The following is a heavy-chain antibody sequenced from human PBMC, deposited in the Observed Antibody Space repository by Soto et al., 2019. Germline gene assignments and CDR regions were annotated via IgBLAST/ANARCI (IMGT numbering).Heavy chain of an antibody. J-gene: IGHJ3*02. Sequence: SQTLSLTCAISGDSVSINSAAWNWIRQSPSRGLEWLGRTYYRSKWYNDYAVSVKSRITINTDTSKNQFSLQMNSVTPEDTAVYYDARDFNRLDCSGGSCYAFDIWGQGTMVTVSS. CDR2: TYYRSKWYN. CDR3: ARDFNRLDCSGGSCYAFDI. CDR1: GDSVSINSAA. D-gene: IGHD2-15*01. V-gene: IGHV6-1*01.